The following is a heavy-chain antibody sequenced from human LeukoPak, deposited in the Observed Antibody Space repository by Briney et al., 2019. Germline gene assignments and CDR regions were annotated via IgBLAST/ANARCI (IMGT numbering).Heavy chain of an antibody. CDR3: ARDRSVTNGGFDY. CDR2: INTDGSDT. D-gene: IGHD2-8*01. J-gene: IGHJ4*02. V-gene: IGHV3-74*01. CDR1: GFTFSHYW. Sequence: GGSLRLSCAASGFTFSHYWMHWLRQAPGKGLVWVSRINTDGSDTVYADSVKGRFTTSRDNAKNTLYLQMNSLRAEDTAVYYCARDRSVTNGGFDYWGQGTLVTVSS.